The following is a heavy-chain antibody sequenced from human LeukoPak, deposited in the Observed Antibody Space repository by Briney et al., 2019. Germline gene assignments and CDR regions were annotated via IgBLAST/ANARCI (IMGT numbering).Heavy chain of an antibody. CDR3: ARGYCSSTSRYYWFDP. CDR1: GGTFSSYA. J-gene: IGHJ5*02. Sequence: SVKVSSKASGGTFSSYAISWVRQAPGQGLEWIGRIIPIFGIANYAQKFQGRVTITADKSTSTAYMELSSLRSEDTAVYYCARGYCSSTSRYYWFDPWGQGTLVTVSS. V-gene: IGHV1-69*04. CDR2: IIPIFGIA. D-gene: IGHD2-2*01.